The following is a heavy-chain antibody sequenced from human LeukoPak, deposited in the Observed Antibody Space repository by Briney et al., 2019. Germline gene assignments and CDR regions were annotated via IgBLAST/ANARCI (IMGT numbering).Heavy chain of an antibody. J-gene: IGHJ4*02. CDR3: ARLAGGYSDYFES. V-gene: IGHV4-39*01. CDR1: GGSISSSSYY. D-gene: IGHD2-15*01. CDR2: IYYSGST. Sequence: SETLSLTCTVSGGSISSSSYYWGWIRQPPGKGLEWIGSIYYSGSTYYNPSLKSRVTISVDTSKNQFSLRLSSVTAADTAVYYCARLAGGYSDYFESWGQGTLVTVSS.